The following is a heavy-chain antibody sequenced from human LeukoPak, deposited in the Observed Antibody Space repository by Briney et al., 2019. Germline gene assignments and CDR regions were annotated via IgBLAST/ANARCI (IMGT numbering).Heavy chain of an antibody. CDR2: INPNSGGT. D-gene: IGHD6-6*01. Sequence: ASVKVSCKASGYTFTGYYMHWVRQAPGQGLEWMGWINPNSGGTNYAQTFQGRVTMTRDTSISTAYMELSRLRSDDTAVYYCARGGQLVGRGYYYMDVWGKGTTVTVSS. CDR1: GYTFTGYY. V-gene: IGHV1-2*02. CDR3: ARGGQLVGRGYYYMDV. J-gene: IGHJ6*03.